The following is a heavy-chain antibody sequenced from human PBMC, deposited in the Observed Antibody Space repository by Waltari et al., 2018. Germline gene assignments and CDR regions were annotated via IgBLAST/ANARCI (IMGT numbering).Heavy chain of an antibody. D-gene: IGHD3-16*02. CDR2: IYYSGST. CDR1: GGSISSSSYY. V-gene: IGHV4-39*01. J-gene: IGHJ4*02. Sequence: QLQLQESGPGLVKPSETLSLTCTVSGGSISSSSYYWGWIRQPPGKGLEWIGSIYYSGSTYYTPSLKSRVTISVDTSKNQFSLKLSSVTAADTAVYYCARQNYDYVWGSYRMIDYWGQGTLVTVSS. CDR3: ARQNYDYVWGSYRMIDY.